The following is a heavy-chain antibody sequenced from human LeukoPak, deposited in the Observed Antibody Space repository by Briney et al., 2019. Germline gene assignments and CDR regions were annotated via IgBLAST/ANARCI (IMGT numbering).Heavy chain of an antibody. CDR3: AKVRFSCSSISCYSFDY. D-gene: IGHD2-2*02. CDR2: TSGSGGST. V-gene: IGHV3-23*01. J-gene: IGHJ4*02. Sequence: GGSLRLSCAASGFTFSSYGMSWVRQAPRKGLEWVSTTSGSGGSTYYADSVKGRFTISRDNSKNTLYLQMNSLRAEDTAVYYCAKVRFSCSSISCYSFDYWGQGTLVTVSS. CDR1: GFTFSSYG.